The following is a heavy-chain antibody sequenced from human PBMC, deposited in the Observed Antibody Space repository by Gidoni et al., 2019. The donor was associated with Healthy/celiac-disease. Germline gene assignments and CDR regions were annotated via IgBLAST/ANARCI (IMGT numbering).Heavy chain of an antibody. CDR1: GFPFSSYA. Sequence: EVQLLESGGGLVQPGGSLRLSCAASGFPFSSYAMSWVRQAPGEGLEWVSAISGSGGSTYYADSVKGRFTISRDNSKNTLYLQMNSLRAEDTAVYYCAKQRVEMATITHFDYWGQGTLVTVSS. CDR3: AKQRVEMATITHFDY. J-gene: IGHJ4*02. CDR2: ISGSGGST. D-gene: IGHD5-12*01. V-gene: IGHV3-23*01.